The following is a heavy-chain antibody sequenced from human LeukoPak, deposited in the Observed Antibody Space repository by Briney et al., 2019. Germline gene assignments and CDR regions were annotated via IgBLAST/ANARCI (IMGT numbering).Heavy chain of an antibody. CDR2: FDPEDGET. CDR1: GYTLTELS. D-gene: IGHD5-18*01. Sequence: GASVKVSCKVSGYTLTELSMHWVRQAPGKGLEWMGGFDPEDGETIYAQKFQGRVTMTEDTSTDTAYMELSSLRSEDTAVYYCARGQIQLWTRDFYYYGMDVWGQGTTVTVSS. CDR3: ARGQIQLWTRDFYYYGMDV. V-gene: IGHV1-24*01. J-gene: IGHJ6*02.